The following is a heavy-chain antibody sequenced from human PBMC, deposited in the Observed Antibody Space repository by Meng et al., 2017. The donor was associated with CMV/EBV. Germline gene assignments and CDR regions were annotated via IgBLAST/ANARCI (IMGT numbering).Heavy chain of an antibody. CDR1: GSISSGDYY. J-gene: IGHJ4*02. Sequence: GSISSGDYYWSWIRQPPGTRLEWIGYIYSSGSTYYTPSLKSRVTISVDTSKNQFSLKLSSVTAADTAVYYCARAEISGYDRGGFDYWGQGTLVTVSS. CDR3: ARAEISGYDRGGFDY. CDR2: IYSSGST. D-gene: IGHD5-12*01. V-gene: IGHV4-31*02.